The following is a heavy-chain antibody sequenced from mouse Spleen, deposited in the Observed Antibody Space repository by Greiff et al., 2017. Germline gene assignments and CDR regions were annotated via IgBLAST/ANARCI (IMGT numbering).Heavy chain of an antibody. D-gene: IGHD4-1*01. CDR2: IYPRSGNT. CDR3: SRIDWDVSYVDV. V-gene: IGHV1-81*01. Sequence: VQLQQPGAELVKPGASVKVSCKASGYTFTSYGIRWVKQRTGQGLEWIGEIYPRSGNTYYNQKFKGKATLTADTSSSTAYLQLRSLTSEDYAVYFWSRIDWDVSYVDVWGAGTTVTVSS. J-gene: IGHJ1*01. CDR1: GYTFTSYG.